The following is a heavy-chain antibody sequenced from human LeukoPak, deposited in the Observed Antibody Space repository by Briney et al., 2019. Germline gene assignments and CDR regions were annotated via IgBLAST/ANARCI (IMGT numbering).Heavy chain of an antibody. CDR3: ARAYYYDSSGYYEDY. V-gene: IGHV1-18*01. CDR2: ISAYNGNT. Sequence: ASVKVSCKASGYTFTSYGISWVRQAPGQGLEWMGWISAYNGNTNYAQKLQGRVTMTTDTSTSTAYMELRSLRSDDTAVYYCARAYYYDSSGYYEDYWGRGTLVTVSS. D-gene: IGHD3-22*01. J-gene: IGHJ4*02. CDR1: GYTFTSYG.